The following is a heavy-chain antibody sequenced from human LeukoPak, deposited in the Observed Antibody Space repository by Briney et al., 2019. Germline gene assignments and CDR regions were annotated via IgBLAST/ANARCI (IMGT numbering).Heavy chain of an antibody. CDR1: GFTFSSHS. J-gene: IGHJ4*02. CDR3: ARMDDSSGYLYYFDY. D-gene: IGHD3-22*01. Sequence: GGSLRLSCAASGFTFSSHSMNWVRQAPGKGLEWVSYISSSGSTIYYADSVKGRFTISRDNAKNSLYLQMNSLRAEDTAVYYCARMDDSSGYLYYFDYWGQGTLVTVSS. V-gene: IGHV3-48*04. CDR2: ISSSGSTI.